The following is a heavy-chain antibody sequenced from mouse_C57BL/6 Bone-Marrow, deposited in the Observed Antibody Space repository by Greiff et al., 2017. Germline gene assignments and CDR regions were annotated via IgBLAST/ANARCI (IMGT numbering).Heavy chain of an antibody. D-gene: IGHD1-1*01. CDR3: ARSDYYGSSYNFDY. V-gene: IGHV1-69*01. CDR2: IDPSDSYT. Sequence: VQLQQSGAELVMPGASVKLSCKASGYTFTSYWMHWVKQRPGQGLEWIGEIDPSDSYTNYNQKVKGKSTLTVDKSSSTAYMQLSSLTSEDSAVYYCARSDYYGSSYNFDYWGQGTTLTVAS. CDR1: GYTFTSYW. J-gene: IGHJ2*01.